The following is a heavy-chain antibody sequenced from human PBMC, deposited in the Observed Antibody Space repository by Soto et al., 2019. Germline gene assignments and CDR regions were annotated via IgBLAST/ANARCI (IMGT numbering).Heavy chain of an antibody. CDR3: AKDSLRIRGVEDY. CDR1: GFTFSSYA. Sequence: GGSLRLSCAASGFTFSSYAMNWVRQAPGKGLEWVSTISGSGASTYSADSVKGRFTISRYNSKNTLYVQMSSLRVEDTAVYYCAKDSLRIRGVEDYWGQGTLVTVSS. CDR2: ISGSGAST. D-gene: IGHD3-10*01. J-gene: IGHJ4*02. V-gene: IGHV3-23*01.